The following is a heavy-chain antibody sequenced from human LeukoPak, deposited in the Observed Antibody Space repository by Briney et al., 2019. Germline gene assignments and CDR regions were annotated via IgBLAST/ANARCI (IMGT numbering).Heavy chain of an antibody. J-gene: IGHJ6*02. CDR1: GYSFTSYW. D-gene: IGHD2-21*02. V-gene: IGHV5-51*01. CDR2: IYPGDSDT. Sequence: GESLKISCKGSGYSFTSYWIGWVRQMPGKGLEWMGIIYPGDSDTRYSPSFQGQVTISADKSISTAYLQWSSLKASDTAMYYCASQNCGGDCYRINQRNYYYYYGMDVWGQGTTVTVSS. CDR3: ASQNCGGDCYRINQRNYYYYYGMDV.